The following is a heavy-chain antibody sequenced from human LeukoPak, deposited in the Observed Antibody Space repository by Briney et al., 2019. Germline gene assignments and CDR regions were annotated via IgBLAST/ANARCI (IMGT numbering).Heavy chain of an antibody. CDR3: AKPENYYDSSGYVFY. V-gene: IGHV3-74*01. J-gene: IGHJ4*02. D-gene: IGHD3-22*01. CDR1: GFTFSSYW. Sequence: GGSLRLSCAASGFTFSSYWMHWVRQAPGKGLVWVSRINSDGSSTSYADSVKGRFTISRDNSKNTLYLQMNSLRAEDTAVYYCAKPENYYDSSGYVFYWGQGTLVTVSS. CDR2: INSDGSST.